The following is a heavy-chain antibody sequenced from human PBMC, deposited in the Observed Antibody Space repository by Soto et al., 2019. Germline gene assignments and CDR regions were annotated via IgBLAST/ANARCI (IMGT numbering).Heavy chain of an antibody. CDR2: IYHSGST. Sequence: SETLSLTCAVSSGSISSSNWWSWVRQPPGKGLEWIGEIYHSGSTNYNPSLKSRVTISVDKSKNQFSLKLSSVTAADTAVYYCASLIVVVVGETNRDYWGQGTLVTVSS. D-gene: IGHD2-15*01. V-gene: IGHV4-4*02. CDR3: ASLIVVVVGETNRDY. CDR1: SGSISSSNW. J-gene: IGHJ4*02.